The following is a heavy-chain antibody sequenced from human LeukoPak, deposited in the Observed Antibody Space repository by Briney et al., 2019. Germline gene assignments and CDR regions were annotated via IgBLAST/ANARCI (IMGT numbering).Heavy chain of an antibody. CDR1: VGPVGRGSYY. D-gene: IGHD5-18*01. J-gene: IGHJ4*02. CDR3: AREGSYGGIDF. Sequence: SETLSLTCTVSVGPVGRGSYYWSWIRQPPGKGLEWVGYIYYSGSTTYNPSLKSRVTISADTSNNQFSLKLSYVTAADTAVYYCAREGSYGGIDFWGQGTLVTVSS. CDR2: IYYSGST. V-gene: IGHV4-61*01.